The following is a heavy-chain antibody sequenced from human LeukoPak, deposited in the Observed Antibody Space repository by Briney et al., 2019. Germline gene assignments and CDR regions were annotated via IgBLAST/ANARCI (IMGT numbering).Heavy chain of an antibody. CDR3: ARGRRGYYGSGSNDY. D-gene: IGHD3-10*01. CDR2: IVPIFGTA. J-gene: IGHJ4*02. CDR1: RGTFSSYA. Sequence: ASVKVSCKASRGTFSSYAISWVRQAPGQGLEWMGGIVPIFGTANYAQKFQGRVTITADESTSTAYMELSSLRSEDTAVYYCARGRRGYYGSGSNDYWGQGTLVTVSS. V-gene: IGHV1-69*13.